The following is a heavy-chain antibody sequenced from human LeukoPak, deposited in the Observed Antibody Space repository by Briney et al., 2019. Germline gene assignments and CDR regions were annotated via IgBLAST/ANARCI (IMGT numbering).Heavy chain of an antibody. CDR3: AREGNSGVSTAGYFDY. J-gene: IGHJ4*02. Sequence: GASVKVSCKASGYTFNSYGISWVRQAPGQGLEWMGRIIPILGIANYAQKFQGRVTITADKSTSTAYMELSSLRSEDTAVYYCAREGNSGVSTAGYFDYWGQGTLVTVSS. V-gene: IGHV1-69*04. CDR1: GYTFNSYG. CDR2: IIPILGIA. D-gene: IGHD6-13*01.